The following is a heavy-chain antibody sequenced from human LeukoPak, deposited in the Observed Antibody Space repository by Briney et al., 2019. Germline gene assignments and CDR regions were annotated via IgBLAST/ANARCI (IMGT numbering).Heavy chain of an antibody. CDR2: INHSGST. CDR1: GGSFSGYY. V-gene: IGHV4-34*01. Sequence: SETLSLTCAVYGGSFSGYYWSWIRQPPGKGLEWIGEINHSGSTNYNTSLKSRVTISVDTSKNQFSLKLSSVTAADTAVYYCASGGEMATITLGYYFDYWGQGTLVTVSS. J-gene: IGHJ4*02. CDR3: ASGGEMATITLGYYFDY. D-gene: IGHD5-24*01.